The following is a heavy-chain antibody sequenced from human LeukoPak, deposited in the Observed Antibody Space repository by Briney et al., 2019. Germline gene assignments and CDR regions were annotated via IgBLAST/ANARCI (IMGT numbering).Heavy chain of an antibody. CDR3: ARVPDTAMVTYYGMDV. CDR2: IIPIFGIA. V-gene: IGHV1-69*04. CDR1: GGTFSSYA. J-gene: IGHJ6*02. D-gene: IGHD5-18*01. Sequence: SVKVSCKASGGTFSSYAISWVRQAPGQGIEWMGRIIPIFGIANYAQKFQGRVTITADKSTSTAYMELSSLRSEDTAVYYCARVPDTAMVTYYGMDVWGQGTTVTVSS.